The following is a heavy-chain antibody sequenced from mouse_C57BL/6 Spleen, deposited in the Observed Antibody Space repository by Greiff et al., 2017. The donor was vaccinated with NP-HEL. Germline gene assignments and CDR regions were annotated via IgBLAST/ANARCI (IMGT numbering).Heavy chain of an antibody. Sequence: QVQLQQPGAELVMPGASVKLSCKASGYTFTSYWMHWVKQRPGQGLEWIGEIDPSDSYTNYNQKFKGKSTLTVDKASSTAYMQISSLTSEDSAVYYCARGYSNYAFDYWGQGTTLTVSS. CDR2: IDPSDSYT. D-gene: IGHD2-5*01. J-gene: IGHJ2*01. CDR3: ARGYSNYAFDY. V-gene: IGHV1-69*01. CDR1: GYTFTSYW.